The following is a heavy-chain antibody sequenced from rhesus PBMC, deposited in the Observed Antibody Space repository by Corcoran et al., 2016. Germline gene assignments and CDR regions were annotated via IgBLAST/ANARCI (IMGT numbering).Heavy chain of an antibody. D-gene: IGHD3-9*01. Sequence: QVQLQESGPGVVKPSETLSLTCAVSGGSLSDIYRWTWRRPPPGRGLEWIGYSYGSTSNNNYTPSLKSRVTISKDTSKNQFSVRLSSVTAADRAVYYCTRGGLRDADYSGLDSWGQGVVVTVSS. V-gene: IGHV4S10*01. CDR1: GGSLSDIYR. J-gene: IGHJ6*01. CDR3: TRGGLRDADYSGLDS. CDR2: SYGSTSNN.